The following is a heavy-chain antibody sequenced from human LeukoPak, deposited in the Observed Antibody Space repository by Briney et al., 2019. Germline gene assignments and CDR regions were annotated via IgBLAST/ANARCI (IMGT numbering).Heavy chain of an antibody. V-gene: IGHV3-21*01. D-gene: IGHD3-22*01. Sequence: GGSLRLSCAASGFTFSTYNMNWVRHAPGKGLEWISSISSSSSYIYYADSVKGRFTISRDDAKNSLYLQMNSLRAEDTAVYYCARDYYDSSGYGTFDYWGQGTLVTVSS. CDR3: ARDYYDSSGYGTFDY. CDR2: ISSSSSYI. J-gene: IGHJ4*02. CDR1: GFTFSTYN.